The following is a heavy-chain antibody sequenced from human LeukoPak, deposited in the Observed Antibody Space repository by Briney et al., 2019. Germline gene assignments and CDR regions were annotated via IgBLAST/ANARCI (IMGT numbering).Heavy chain of an antibody. CDR2: IRSRANKYAA. CDR3: TRLYDSGFDY. Sequence: GGSLKLSCAASGFTFSGSAVHWVRQASGKGLEWVGRIRSRANKYAAAYGASVKGRFTVSRDDSKNTADLQMNSLKTEDTAVYYCTRLYDSGFDYWGQGTLVTVSP. D-gene: IGHD3-22*01. V-gene: IGHV3-73*01. J-gene: IGHJ4*02. CDR1: GFTFSGSA.